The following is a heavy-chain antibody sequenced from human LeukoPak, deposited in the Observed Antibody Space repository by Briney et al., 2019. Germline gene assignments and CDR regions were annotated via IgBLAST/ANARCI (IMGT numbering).Heavy chain of an antibody. Sequence: GGSLRLSCAASGFTFSSYGMQWVRQAPGKGLEWVSGISGTGGSTYYADSVKGRFTISRDNSKNTLYLQINSLRAEDTAVYFCAKVWFGEDTYLDFWGQGTLVTVSS. J-gene: IGHJ4*02. CDR2: ISGTGGST. D-gene: IGHD3-10*01. CDR1: GFTFSSYG. CDR3: AKVWFGEDTYLDF. V-gene: IGHV3-23*01.